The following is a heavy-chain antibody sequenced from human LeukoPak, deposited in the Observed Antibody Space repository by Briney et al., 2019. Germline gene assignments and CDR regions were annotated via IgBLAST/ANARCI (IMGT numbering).Heavy chain of an antibody. J-gene: IGHJ4*02. CDR3: ARGLYDSRGYYHFAY. CDR2: INPNSGGT. CDR1: GYIFAGYY. D-gene: IGHD3-22*01. V-gene: IGHV1-2*02. Sequence: ASVKVSCKASGYIFAGYYMHWVRQAPGQGLEWMGWINPNSGGTKYAQKFQGRATMTRDTSISTANMEVSRLRSDDTAVYYCARGLYDSRGYYHFAYWGQGTLVTVSS.